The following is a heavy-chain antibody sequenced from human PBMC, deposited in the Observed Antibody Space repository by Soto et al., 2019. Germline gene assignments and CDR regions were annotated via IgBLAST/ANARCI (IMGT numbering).Heavy chain of an antibody. Sequence: GGSLRLSCAASGFTFSDYYMSWIRQAPGKGLEWVSYISSSGSTIYYADSVKGRFTISRDNAKNSLYLQMNSLRAEDTAVYYCAREPRITIFGVVTPGGLDVWGKGTTVTVSS. CDR2: ISSSGSTI. D-gene: IGHD3-3*01. CDR3: AREPRITIFGVVTPGGLDV. V-gene: IGHV3-11*01. J-gene: IGHJ6*04. CDR1: GFTFSDYY.